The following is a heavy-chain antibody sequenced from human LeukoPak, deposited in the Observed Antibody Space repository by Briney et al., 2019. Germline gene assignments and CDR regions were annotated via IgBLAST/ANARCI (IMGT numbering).Heavy chain of an antibody. CDR3: ARKLAVAGRSPFDY. CDR2: ISWSSGNI. J-gene: IGHJ4*02. Sequence: GRSLRLSCAASGFTFDDYAMHWVRQTPGKGLEWVSGISWSSGNIGYADSVKGRFTISRDNAKNALYLQMNSLRAEDTALYYCARKLAVAGRSPFDYWGQGTLVTVSS. V-gene: IGHV3-9*01. D-gene: IGHD6-19*01. CDR1: GFTFDDYA.